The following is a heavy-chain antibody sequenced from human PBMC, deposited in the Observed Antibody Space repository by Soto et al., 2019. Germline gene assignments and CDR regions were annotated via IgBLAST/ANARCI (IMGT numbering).Heavy chain of an antibody. CDR1: GGTFKTYW. CDR3: ARDSPQPGSSHYFDY. D-gene: IGHD6-6*01. J-gene: IGHJ4*02. Sequence: TGGSQRLPSAASGGTFKTYWMTWVRQAQGKGLEWVATIRQDGDERHCVDSVKGRFTISRDNAKNSLYLQMNSLRAEDTAVYYCARDSPQPGSSHYFDYWGQGTLVTVSS. CDR2: IRQDGDER. V-gene: IGHV3-7*01.